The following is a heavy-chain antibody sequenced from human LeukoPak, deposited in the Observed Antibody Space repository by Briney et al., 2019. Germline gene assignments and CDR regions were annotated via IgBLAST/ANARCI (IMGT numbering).Heavy chain of an antibody. D-gene: IGHD3-3*01. CDR3: ARTANLDEGYFDI. CDR2: ISWNGGGR. Sequence: QPGRSLRLSCAVSGFTFQDYDFHWVRQAPGKGLEWVSGISWNGGGRSYADSVKGRFTISRDNAKNSLYLQMDSLRTEDMALYYCARTANLDEGYFDIWGRGTRVSVSS. J-gene: IGHJ2*01. V-gene: IGHV3-9*03. CDR1: GFTFQDYD.